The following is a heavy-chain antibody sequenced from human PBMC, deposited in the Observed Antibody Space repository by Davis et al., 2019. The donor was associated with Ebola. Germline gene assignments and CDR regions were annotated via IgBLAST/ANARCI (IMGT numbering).Heavy chain of an antibody. CDR2: ISYDGSNK. D-gene: IGHD2-15*01. CDR1: GFTFSSYG. V-gene: IGHV3-30*03. J-gene: IGHJ5*02. Sequence: GGSLRLSCAASGFTFSSYGMHWVRQAPGKGLEWVAVISYDGSNKYYADSVKGRFTISRDNAKNTLYLQMNSLRAEDTAVYYCARGYCSGDTCANWLDPWGQGTLVTVSS. CDR3: ARGYCSGDTCANWLDP.